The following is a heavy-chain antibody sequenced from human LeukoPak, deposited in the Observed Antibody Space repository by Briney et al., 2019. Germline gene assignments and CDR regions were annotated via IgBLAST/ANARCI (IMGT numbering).Heavy chain of an antibody. Sequence: ASVKVSCKASGYTFTGYYMHWVRQAPGQRLEWMGWINPNSGGTNYAQKFQGRVNMTRDTSISTAYMELSRLRSDDTGVYYCARGGGTSCLLGYCSGGSRYWGQGTLVTVSS. V-gene: IGHV1-2*02. CDR2: INPNSGGT. J-gene: IGHJ4*02. CDR1: GYTFTGYY. D-gene: IGHD2-15*01. CDR3: ARGGGTSCLLGYCSGGSRY.